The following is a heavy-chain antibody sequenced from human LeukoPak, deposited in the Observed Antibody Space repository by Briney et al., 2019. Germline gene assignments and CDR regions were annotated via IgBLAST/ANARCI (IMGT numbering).Heavy chain of an antibody. Sequence: PSETLSLTCTVSGGSISSGGYYWSWIRQHPGKGLEGIGYIYYSGSTYYNPSLRSRVTISVDTSKNQFSLKLSSVTAADTAVYYCARERDPYYSGNSYAFNIWGQGTMVTVSS. CDR3: ARERDPYYSGNSYAFNI. CDR1: GGSISSGGYY. D-gene: IGHD4-4*01. J-gene: IGHJ3*02. V-gene: IGHV4-31*03. CDR2: IYYSGST.